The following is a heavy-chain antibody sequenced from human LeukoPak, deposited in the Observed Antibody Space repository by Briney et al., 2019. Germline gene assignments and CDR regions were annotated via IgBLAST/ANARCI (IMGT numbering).Heavy chain of an antibody. V-gene: IGHV1-69*04. J-gene: IGHJ4*02. Sequence: ASVKVSCKASGDTFSSYAINWVRQAPGQGPEWMGRITPFLGIANYPQKFQGRVTITADESTTTAYMGLSSLRSEDTAVYYCAREACREMGVMWPRLGGQDCRYDYWGQGTLVTVSS. CDR1: GDTFSSYA. CDR3: AREACREMGVMWPRLGGQDCRYDY. CDR2: ITPFLGIA. D-gene: IGHD3-16*01.